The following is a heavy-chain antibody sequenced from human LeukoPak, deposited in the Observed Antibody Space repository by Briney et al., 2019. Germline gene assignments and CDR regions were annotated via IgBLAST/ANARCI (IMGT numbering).Heavy chain of an antibody. V-gene: IGHV1-24*01. CDR1: GYTLTELS. Sequence: ASVKVSCKVSGYTLTELSMQWVRQAPGKGLEWMGGFDPEDGETIYAQKFQGRVTMTEDTSTDTAYMELSSLRSEDTAVYYCATGGVDTAMVTGVYWGQGTLVTVSS. CDR2: FDPEDGET. J-gene: IGHJ4*02. D-gene: IGHD5-18*01. CDR3: ATGGVDTAMVTGVY.